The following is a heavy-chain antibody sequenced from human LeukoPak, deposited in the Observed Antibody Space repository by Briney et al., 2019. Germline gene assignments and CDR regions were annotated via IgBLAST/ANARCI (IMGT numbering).Heavy chain of an antibody. Sequence: GASVEFPCQASGYPFTSYDMHWVRQATGQGLEWMGILNTSGGSTTYAQKFQGRVTMTRDTSTSTVYMELSSLRSEATAVYYCARADSGGDSSGYKWFDPWGQGTLVTVSS. CDR3: ARADSGGDSSGYKWFDP. CDR2: LNTSGGST. J-gene: IGHJ5*02. V-gene: IGHV1-46*01. D-gene: IGHD3-22*01. CDR1: GYPFTSYD.